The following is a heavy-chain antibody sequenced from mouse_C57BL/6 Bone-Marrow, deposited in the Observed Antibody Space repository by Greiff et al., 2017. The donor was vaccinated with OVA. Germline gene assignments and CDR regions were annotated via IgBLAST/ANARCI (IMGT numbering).Heavy chain of an antibody. CDR3: ATTEGY. V-gene: IGHV1-26*01. Sequence: EVQLQQSGPELVKPGASVKISCKASGYTFTDYYMNWVKQSHGKSLEWIGDINPNNGGTSYNQKFKGKATLTVDKSSSTAYMELRSLKSEDSAVYYCATTEGYWGQGTTLTVSS. J-gene: IGHJ2*01. CDR2: INPNNGGT. CDR1: GYTFTDYY.